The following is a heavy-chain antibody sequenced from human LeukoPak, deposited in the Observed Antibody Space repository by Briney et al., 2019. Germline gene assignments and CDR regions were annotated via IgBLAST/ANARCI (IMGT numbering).Heavy chain of an antibody. D-gene: IGHD3-22*01. V-gene: IGHV4-59*01. CDR2: IYYAGST. Sequence: SETLSLTCNVSGDSISNYYWSWIRQPPGKGLEWIGYIYYAGSTNYNPSLKSRVTISLDMSKSQFSLRLSSVTAADTAVYYCARDGFYYDTNSYRHDAFDIWGQGTMVTVSS. CDR1: GDSISNYY. CDR3: ARDGFYYDTNSYRHDAFDI. J-gene: IGHJ3*02.